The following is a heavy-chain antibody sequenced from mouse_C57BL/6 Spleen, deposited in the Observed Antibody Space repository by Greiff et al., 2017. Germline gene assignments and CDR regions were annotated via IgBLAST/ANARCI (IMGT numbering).Heavy chain of an antibody. J-gene: IGHJ2*01. V-gene: IGHV5-9*04. CDR3: ARLLYGNYFDD. Sequence: EVKVVESGGGLVKPGGSLKLSCAASGFTFSSYTMSWVRQTPEKRLEWVATISGGGGNTYYPDSVKGRFTISRDNAKNTLYLQMSSLRSEDTAVYYCARLLYGNYFDDWGQGTTLTVSS. CDR2: ISGGGGNT. D-gene: IGHD1-1*01. CDR1: GFTFSSYT.